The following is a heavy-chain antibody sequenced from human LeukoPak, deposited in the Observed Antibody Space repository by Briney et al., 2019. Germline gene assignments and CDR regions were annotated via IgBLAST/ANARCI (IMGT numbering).Heavy chain of an antibody. D-gene: IGHD6-19*01. J-gene: IGHJ4*02. Sequence: SETLPLTCTVSGGSISSYYWGWIRQAPGKGLEWIGYIYNSGSTNYNPSLKSRVTISVDTSKNQLSLRLTSVTAADTAVYYCARDWGSGWYYFDYWGQGTLVTVSS. CDR1: GGSISSYY. CDR2: IYNSGST. CDR3: ARDWGSGWYYFDY. V-gene: IGHV4-59*01.